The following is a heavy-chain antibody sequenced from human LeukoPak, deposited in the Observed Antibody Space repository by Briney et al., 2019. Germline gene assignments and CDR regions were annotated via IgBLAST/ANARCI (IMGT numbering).Heavy chain of an antibody. CDR2: TYSDGST. CDR3: ASGTSVTTLDY. J-gene: IGHJ4*02. CDR1: GFTVSRNY. D-gene: IGHD4-17*01. V-gene: IGHV3-53*01. Sequence: GSLRLSCAASGFTVSRNYMSWVRQAPGKGLESVSITYSDGSTYYADSVKGRFTISRDNSKNTLYLQMNSLRAEDTAVYYCASGTSVTTLDYWGQGTLVTVSS.